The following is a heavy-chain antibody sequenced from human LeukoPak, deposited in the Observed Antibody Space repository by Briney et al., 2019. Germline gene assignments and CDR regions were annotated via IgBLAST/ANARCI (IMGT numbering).Heavy chain of an antibody. CDR2: MNPNSGNT. CDR1: GYTFTSHD. J-gene: IGHJ6*02. Sequence: ASVKVSCKASGYTFTSHDINWVRQATGQGLEWMGWMNPNSGNTGYAQKFQGRVTMTRNTSISTAYMELSSLRSEDTAVYYCARGLGSTSFLTYYYYGMDVWGQGTTVTVSS. V-gene: IGHV1-8*01. D-gene: IGHD2-2*01. CDR3: ARGLGSTSFLTYYYYGMDV.